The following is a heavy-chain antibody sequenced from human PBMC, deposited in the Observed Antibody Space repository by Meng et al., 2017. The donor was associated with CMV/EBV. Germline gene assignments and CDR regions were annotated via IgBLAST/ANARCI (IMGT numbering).Heavy chain of an antibody. CDR1: GGPFSSYA. Sequence: QVPVVAYGAEVKKPGSAVKVSCKASGGPFSSYAISWGRQAPGQGLEWMGGIIPIFGTANYAQKFQGRVTITADESTSTAYMELSRLRSDDTAVYYCARLGSTDDYWGQGTLVTVSS. J-gene: IGHJ4*02. CDR3: ARLGSTDDY. V-gene: IGHV1-69*12. CDR2: IIPIFGTA. D-gene: IGHD2-15*01.